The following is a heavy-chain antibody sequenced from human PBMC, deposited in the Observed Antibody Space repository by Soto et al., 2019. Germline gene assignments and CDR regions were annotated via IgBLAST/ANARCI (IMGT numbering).Heavy chain of an antibody. Sequence: GGSLRLSCAASGFTFSSYSMNWVRQAPGKGLEWVSSISSSSSYIYYADSVKGRFTISRDNAKNSLYLQMNSLRAEETAVYYCARGLRRREYYDILTGSNSTVTPGERNNNYYYYGMDVWGQGTTVTVSS. CDR3: ARGLRRREYYDILTGSNSTVTPGERNNNYYYYGMDV. V-gene: IGHV3-21*01. D-gene: IGHD3-9*01. CDR2: ISSSSSYI. CDR1: GFTFSSYS. J-gene: IGHJ6*02.